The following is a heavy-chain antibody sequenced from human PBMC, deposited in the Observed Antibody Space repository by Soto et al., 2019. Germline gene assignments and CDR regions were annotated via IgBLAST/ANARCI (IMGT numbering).Heavy chain of an antibody. Sequence: KASQTLSLTCTVSRGSISRYYWSWIRQPAGKGLEWIGRIYSSGSTNYNPSLKSRVTMSVDTSKNQFSLKLSSVTAADTAVYYCERHRQWLSNCFDPWGQGTLVTVSS. CDR3: ERHRQWLSNCFDP. CDR2: IYSSGST. D-gene: IGHD6-19*01. V-gene: IGHV4-4*07. J-gene: IGHJ5*02. CDR1: RGSISRYY.